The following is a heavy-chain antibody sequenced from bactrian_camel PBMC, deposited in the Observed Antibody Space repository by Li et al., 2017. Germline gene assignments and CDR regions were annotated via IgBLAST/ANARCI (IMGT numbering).Heavy chain of an antibody. Sequence: DVQLVESGGGLVQPGGSLRLSCEASGFTFDDYAMGWIRQAPGKGLEWVSAINWNGDSTNYADSVKGQFTISRDNAKNTVYLQLNSLQTEDTAMYYCVKSLEGGGWFAWADGYDHWGQGTQVTVS. V-gene: IGHV3-1*01. CDR3: VKSLEGGGWFAWADGYDH. CDR2: INWNGDST. J-gene: IGHJ4*01. CDR1: GFTFDDYA. D-gene: IGHD5*01.